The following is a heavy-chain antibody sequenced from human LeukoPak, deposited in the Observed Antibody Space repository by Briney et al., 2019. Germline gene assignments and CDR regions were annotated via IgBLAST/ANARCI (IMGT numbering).Heavy chain of an antibody. CDR1: GYTFTSYD. Sequence: ASVKVSCKASGYTFTSYDINWVRQATGQGLEWRGWMNPNSGNTGYARKFQGRVTITRNTSISTAYMELSSLRSEDTAVYYCARDSPASIAAAGEFDYWGQGTLVTVSS. V-gene: IGHV1-8*03. J-gene: IGHJ4*02. CDR3: ARDSPASIAAAGEFDY. CDR2: MNPNSGNT. D-gene: IGHD6-13*01.